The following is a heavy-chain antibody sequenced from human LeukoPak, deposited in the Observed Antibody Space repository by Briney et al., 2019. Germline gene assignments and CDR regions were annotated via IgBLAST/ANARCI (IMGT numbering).Heavy chain of an antibody. J-gene: IGHJ4*02. CDR3: ARDGIGASSWYGRGGFDY. V-gene: IGHV1-2*02. CDR2: INPHSGDT. CDR1: GYAFTEYY. Sequence: ASVKVSCKASGYAFTEYYMHWVRQAPGQGLEWMGWINPHSGDTNYAQKFQGRVTMTRDTSISTAYMELSRLRSDDTAVYYCARDGIGASSWYGRGGFDYWGQGTLVTVSS. D-gene: IGHD6-13*01.